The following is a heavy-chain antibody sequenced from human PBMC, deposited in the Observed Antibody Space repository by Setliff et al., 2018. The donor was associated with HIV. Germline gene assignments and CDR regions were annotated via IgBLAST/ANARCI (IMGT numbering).Heavy chain of an antibody. Sequence: GGSLRLSCAASGFTLSSYVMHWVRQAPGKGLEWVSVISYDGSNEYYADSVKGRFTISRDNSKNTLYLQMNSLRPEDTAVYYCARDRGYSYGYDAFDIWGQGTMVTVSS. CDR1: GFTLSSYV. V-gene: IGHV3-30*04. CDR3: ARDRGYSYGYDAFDI. D-gene: IGHD5-18*01. CDR2: ISYDGSNE. J-gene: IGHJ3*02.